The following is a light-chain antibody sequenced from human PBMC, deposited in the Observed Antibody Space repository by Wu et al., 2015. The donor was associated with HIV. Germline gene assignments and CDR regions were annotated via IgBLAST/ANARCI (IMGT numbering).Light chain of an antibody. CDR2: DAS. Sequence: EIVLTQSPATLSLSPGERATLSCRASQSVSSYLAWYQQKPGQAPRLLIYDASNRATGIPARFSGSGSGTDFTLTISSLEPGDFAVYYCQQRSNWPPGLTFGGGTKVEIK. CDR1: QSVSSY. J-gene: IGKJ4*01. CDR3: QQRSNWPPGLT. V-gene: IGKV3-11*01.